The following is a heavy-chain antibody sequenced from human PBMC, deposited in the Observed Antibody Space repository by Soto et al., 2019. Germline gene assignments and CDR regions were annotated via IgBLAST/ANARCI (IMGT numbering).Heavy chain of an antibody. CDR3: ASLSVTTYPADY. V-gene: IGHV3-74*03. D-gene: IGHD4-17*01. Sequence: GGSLRLSCIASGLTFNDYWMHWVRQAPGKGPVWVSRINSDGSSTTYADSVKGRFTISRDNAKNTLYLQMNSLRAEDTAVYYCASLSVTTYPADYWGQGTLVTVSS. CDR1: GLTFNDYW. J-gene: IGHJ4*02. CDR2: INSDGSST.